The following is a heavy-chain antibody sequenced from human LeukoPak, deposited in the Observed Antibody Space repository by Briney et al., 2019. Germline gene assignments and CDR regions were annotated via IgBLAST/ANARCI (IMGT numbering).Heavy chain of an antibody. J-gene: IGHJ4*02. D-gene: IGHD1-26*01. CDR1: GGSISSGGYY. V-gene: IGHV4-31*03. Sequence: SETLSLTCTVSGGSISSGGYYWSWIRQHPGKGLEWIGYIYYSGSTYYNPSLKSRVTMSADTSRNQFSLRLTSVTAADTAVYYCASVGGSSSFDYWGQGTLVTVSS. CDR3: ASVGGSSSFDY. CDR2: IYYSGST.